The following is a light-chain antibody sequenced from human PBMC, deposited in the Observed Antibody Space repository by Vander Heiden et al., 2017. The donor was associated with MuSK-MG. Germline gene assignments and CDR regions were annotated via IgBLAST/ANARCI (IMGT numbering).Light chain of an antibody. Sequence: SVLTLPPSASGTPGQRVTISCSGSSSNIGSNYVYWYQQLPGTAPKLLIYCNNQRPSGVPDRFSGSKSGTSASLAISGLRSADEADYYCAVWDDSLSGVVFGGGTKLTVL. V-gene: IGLV1-47*02. CDR3: AVWDDSLSGVV. J-gene: IGLJ2*01. CDR1: SSNIGSNY. CDR2: CNN.